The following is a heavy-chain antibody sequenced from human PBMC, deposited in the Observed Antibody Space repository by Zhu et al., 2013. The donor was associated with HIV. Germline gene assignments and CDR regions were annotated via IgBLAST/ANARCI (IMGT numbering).Heavy chain of an antibody. CDR3: STSAWGRVSDY. J-gene: IGHJ4*02. CDR2: VNPSGGST. CDR1: GYIFTSYA. D-gene: IGHD1-26*01. V-gene: IGHV1-46*01. Sequence: VQLVQSGAEVKKPGASVKVSCKASGYIFTSYAMHWVRQAPGQGLEWMGIVNPSGGSTTYAQKFQGRVTMTRDTSTSTAYMELSSLRSEDTAVYYCSTSAWGRVSDYWGQGSLVTVSS.